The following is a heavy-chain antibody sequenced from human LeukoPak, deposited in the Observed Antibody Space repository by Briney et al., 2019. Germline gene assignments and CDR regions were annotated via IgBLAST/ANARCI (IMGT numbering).Heavy chain of an antibody. D-gene: IGHD2-15*01. CDR3: AKGVVAATDDAFDI. CDR2: ISGSGGST. J-gene: IGHJ3*02. CDR1: GFTFSNAW. V-gene: IGHV3-23*01. Sequence: PGGSLRLSCAASGFTFSNAWMTWVRQAPGKGLEWVSAISGSGGSTYYADSVKGRFTISRDNSKNTLYLQMNSLRAEDTAVYYCAKGVVAATDDAFDIWGQGTMVTVSS.